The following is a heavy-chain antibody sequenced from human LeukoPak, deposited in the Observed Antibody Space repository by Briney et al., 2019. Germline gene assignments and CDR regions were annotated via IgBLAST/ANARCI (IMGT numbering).Heavy chain of an antibody. J-gene: IGHJ3*02. CDR1: GFTLSNYA. CDR2: ISNDGNDK. V-gene: IGHV3-30*14. D-gene: IGHD3-22*01. CDR3: ARDQYFDRSGSDAFDI. Sequence: GGSLRLSCAASGFTLSNYAVHWVRQAPGKGLEWVAVISNDGNDKYYAESVRDRFTISRDNSRDTLYLQMNSLRPEDTAVYYCARDQYFDRSGSDAFDIWGQGTMVTVSS.